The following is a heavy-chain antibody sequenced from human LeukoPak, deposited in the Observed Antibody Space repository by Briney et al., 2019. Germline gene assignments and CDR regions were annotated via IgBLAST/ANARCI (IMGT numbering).Heavy chain of an antibody. V-gene: IGHV3-30*18. D-gene: IGHD5-12*01. CDR2: ISYDGSNK. J-gene: IGHJ3*02. Sequence: PGRSLRLSCAASGFTFSSYGMHWVRQAPGKGLEWVAVISYDGSNKYYADSVKGRFTISSDNSKNTLYLQMNSLRAEDTAVYYCAKDYSGYDEGDAFDIWGQGTMVTVSS. CDR3: AKDYSGYDEGDAFDI. CDR1: GFTFSSYG.